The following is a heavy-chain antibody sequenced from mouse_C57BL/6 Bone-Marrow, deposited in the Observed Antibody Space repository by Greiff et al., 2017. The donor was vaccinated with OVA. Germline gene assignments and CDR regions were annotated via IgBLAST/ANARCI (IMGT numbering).Heavy chain of an antibody. J-gene: IGHJ1*03. CDR3: ASHYYGSRWYFDV. CDR2: VYPYNGGT. V-gene: IGHV1-36*01. CDR1: GFTFTDYY. Sequence: LVKPGPSVKISCKASGFTFTDYYMHWVKQSHGKSLEWIGLVYPYNGGTSYNQKFKGKATLTVDTSSSTAYMELNSLTSEDSAVYYCASHYYGSRWYFDVWGTGTTVTVSS. D-gene: IGHD1-1*01.